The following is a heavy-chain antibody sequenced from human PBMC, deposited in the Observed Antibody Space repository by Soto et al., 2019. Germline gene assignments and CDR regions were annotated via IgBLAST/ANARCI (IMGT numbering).Heavy chain of an antibody. D-gene: IGHD3-10*01. CDR2: IEHRGRT. Sequence: ASETLSLTCTVSGGSMTNYYWSWVRQPPGKGLEWIAYIEHRGRTECKPSLQSRVTISRDLSQKQFSLSLHSVTPADTAVYFCARGVYGAYLDYWGQGVLVTVSS. CDR3: ARGVYGAYLDY. CDR1: GGSMTNYY. J-gene: IGHJ4*02. V-gene: IGHV4-59*01.